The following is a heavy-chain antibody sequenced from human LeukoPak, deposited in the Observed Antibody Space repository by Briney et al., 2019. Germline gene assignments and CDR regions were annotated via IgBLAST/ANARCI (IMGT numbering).Heavy chain of an antibody. CDR1: HFTFDDYA. Sequence: GGSLRLSCAASHFTFDDYAMHWVRQAPGKGLVWVSLISRDCCRTYYADSVKGRFTISRDNSKHSLFLQITRLSAEDTAFYYCAKGGGDTAMAMDYWGQGTLVTVSS. V-gene: IGHV3-43D*03. CDR3: AKGGGDTAMAMDY. CDR2: ISRDCCRT. J-gene: IGHJ4*02. D-gene: IGHD5-18*01.